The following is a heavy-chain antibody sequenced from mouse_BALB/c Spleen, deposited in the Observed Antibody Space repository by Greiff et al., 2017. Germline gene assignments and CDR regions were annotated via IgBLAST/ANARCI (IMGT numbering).Heavy chain of an antibody. CDR2: ILPGSGST. V-gene: IGHV1-9*01. Sequence: QVQLKESGAELMKPGASVKISCKATGYTFSSYWIEWVKQRPGHGLEWIGEILPGSGSTNYNEKFKGKATFTADTSSNTAYMQLSSLTSEDSAVYYCARPGLRITTRGDYYARDYWGQGTSVTVSS. D-gene: IGHD2-4*01. CDR3: ARPGLRITTRGDYYARDY. CDR1: GYTFSSYW. J-gene: IGHJ4*01.